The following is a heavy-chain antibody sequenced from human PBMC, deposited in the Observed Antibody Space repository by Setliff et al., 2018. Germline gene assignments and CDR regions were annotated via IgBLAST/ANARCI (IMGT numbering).Heavy chain of an antibody. V-gene: IGHV1-46*01. J-gene: IGHJ4*02. CDR2: VFHTGDNT. CDR3: AREKPHTYNFDY. CDR1: GHTFTSYH. D-gene: IGHD1-1*01. Sequence: ASVKVSCKASGHTFTSYHMHWVRQAPGQGLEWMGIVFHTGDNTIYAQTFQGRVTMTRDTSTSTVYMELSSLRSEDTAVYYCAREKPHTYNFDYWGQGTPVTVSS.